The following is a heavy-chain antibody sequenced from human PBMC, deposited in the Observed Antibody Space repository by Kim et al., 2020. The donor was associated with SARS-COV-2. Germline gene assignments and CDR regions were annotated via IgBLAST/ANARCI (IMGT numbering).Heavy chain of an antibody. CDR1: GGSISSSSYY. CDR3: AGVRLWFFDP. Sequence: SETLSLTCTVSGGSISSSSYYWGWIRQPPGKGLEWIGSIYYSGSTYYNPSLKSRVTISVDTSKNQFSLKLSSVTAAATAVYYCAGVRLWFFDPWGQGTLVTVSS. J-gene: IGHJ5*02. CDR2: IYYSGST. D-gene: IGHD5-18*01. V-gene: IGHV4-39*01.